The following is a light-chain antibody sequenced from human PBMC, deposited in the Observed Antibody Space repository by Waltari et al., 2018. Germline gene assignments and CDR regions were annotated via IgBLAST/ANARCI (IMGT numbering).Light chain of an antibody. CDR1: SSDIVRYNY. V-gene: IGLV2-14*03. J-gene: IGLJ1*01. CDR3: SSYTSTTTPFV. Sequence: QSALTQPASVSGSPGQSITISCTGTSSDIVRYNYVSLYQQHPGKALKLIIYDVNNRPSGISDRFSGSKSANTASLTISGLQVEDEADYFCSSYTSTTTPFVFGSGTKVTVL. CDR2: DVN.